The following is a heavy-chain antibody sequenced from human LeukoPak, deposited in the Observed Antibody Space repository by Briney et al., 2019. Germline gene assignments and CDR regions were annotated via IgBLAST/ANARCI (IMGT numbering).Heavy chain of an antibody. D-gene: IGHD2-21*02. CDR1: GFTFSSYW. CDR3: ARDIVVVTAIMDV. Sequence: GGSLRLSCAASGFTFSSYWMSWVRQAPGKGLEWVANIKQDGSEEYYVDSVKGRFTISRDNAKNSLYLQMNSLRAEDTAVYYCARDIVVVTAIMDVWGKGTTVTVSS. CDR2: IKQDGSEE. J-gene: IGHJ6*03. V-gene: IGHV3-7*01.